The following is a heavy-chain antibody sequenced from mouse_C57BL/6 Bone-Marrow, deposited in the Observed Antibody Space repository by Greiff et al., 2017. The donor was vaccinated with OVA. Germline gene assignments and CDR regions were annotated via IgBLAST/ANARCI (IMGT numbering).Heavy chain of an antibody. CDR1: GYAFTNYL. D-gene: IGHD4-1*01. Sequence: QVQLQQSGAELVRPGTSVKVSCKASGYAFTNYLIEWVKQRPGQGLEWIGVINPGSGGTNYNEKLKGKATLTADKSSSTAYMQLSSLTSEDSAVYFCARLRWDWFAYWGQGTLVTVSA. J-gene: IGHJ3*01. CDR3: ARLRWDWFAY. V-gene: IGHV1-54*01. CDR2: INPGSGGT.